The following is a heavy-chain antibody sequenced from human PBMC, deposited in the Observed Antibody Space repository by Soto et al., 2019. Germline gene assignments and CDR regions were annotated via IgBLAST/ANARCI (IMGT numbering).Heavy chain of an antibody. CDR3: AREGNKDFWSGYTYGMDV. CDR1: GGSISSGGYY. CDR2: IYYSGST. Sequence: LSLTCTVSGGSISSGGYYWSWIRQHPGKGLEWIGYIYYSGSTYYNPSLKSRVTISVDTSKNQFSLKLSSVTAADTAVYYCAREGNKDFWSGYTYGMDVWGQGTTVTVSS. V-gene: IGHV4-31*03. J-gene: IGHJ6*02. D-gene: IGHD3-3*01.